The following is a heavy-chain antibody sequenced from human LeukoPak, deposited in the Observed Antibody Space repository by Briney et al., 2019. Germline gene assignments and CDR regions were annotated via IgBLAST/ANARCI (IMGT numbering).Heavy chain of an antibody. Sequence: GASVTVSCKASGYTFTSYDINWVRQAPGQGLEWMGWMNPNSGNTVYAQKFQGRVTMTRNTSISTAYMELSSLRSEDTAVYYCATSGLYGDYEGGYYYYMDVWGKGTTVTISS. CDR3: ATSGLYGDYEGGYYYYMDV. CDR2: MNPNSGNT. J-gene: IGHJ6*03. V-gene: IGHV1-8*01. CDR1: GYTFTSYD. D-gene: IGHD4-17*01.